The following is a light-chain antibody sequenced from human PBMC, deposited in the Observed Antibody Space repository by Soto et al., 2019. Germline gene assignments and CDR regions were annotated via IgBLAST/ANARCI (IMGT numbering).Light chain of an antibody. CDR3: CSYAGSYTFLV. V-gene: IGLV2-11*02. Sequence: QSALTQPRSVSGSPGQSVTISCTGTSSDVGGYNHVSWHQQHPGKAPKLMIYDVSRRPSGVPDRFSGSKSGNTASLTISGLQAEDEADYYCCSYAGSYTFLVFGGGTKLTVL. CDR2: DVS. J-gene: IGLJ2*01. CDR1: SSDVGGYNH.